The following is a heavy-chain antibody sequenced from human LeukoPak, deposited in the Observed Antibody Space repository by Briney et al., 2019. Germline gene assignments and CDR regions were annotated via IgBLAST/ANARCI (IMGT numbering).Heavy chain of an antibody. CDR3: PRYPAVTRFDY. D-gene: IGHD2-2*01. V-gene: IGHV4-59*01. Sequence: PSETLSLTCTVSGGSMSSYYWSWIRQHPGKGLEWIGYIYYSGNTNYNPSLKSRVTISVDTSKNQFSLKLSSVTAADTAVYYCPRYPAVTRFDYWGQGTLVTVSS. J-gene: IGHJ4*02. CDR1: GGSMSSYY. CDR2: IYYSGNT.